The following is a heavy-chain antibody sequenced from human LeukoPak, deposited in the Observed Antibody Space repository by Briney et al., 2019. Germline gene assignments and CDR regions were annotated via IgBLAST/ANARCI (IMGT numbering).Heavy chain of an antibody. CDR1: GGSFSGYY. J-gene: IGHJ4*02. V-gene: IGHV4-34*01. CDR2: INHSGST. Sequence: SETLSLTCAVYGGSFSGYYWSWIRQPPGKGLEWIGEINHSGSTNYNPSLKSRVTISVDTSKNQFSLKLSSVTAADTAVYYCARRIGVDGYNPKPRGYFDYWGQGTLVTVSS. CDR3: ARRIGVDGYNPKPRGYFDY. D-gene: IGHD5-24*01.